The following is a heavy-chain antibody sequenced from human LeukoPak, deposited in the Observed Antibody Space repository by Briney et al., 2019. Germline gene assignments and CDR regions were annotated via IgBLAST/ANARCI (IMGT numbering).Heavy chain of an antibody. D-gene: IGHD1-26*01. CDR2: ISAYNGQT. CDR1: GYTFTTYG. V-gene: IGHV1-18*01. CDR3: ASCGGSYYVHRWFDP. Sequence: ASVKVSCKASGYTFTTYGISWVRQAPGQGLEWRGWISAYNGQTNHTHNLQGRVSMTIDTSTSTAYMELRSLRSDDTAVYYCASCGGSYYVHRWFDPWGQGTLVTVSS. J-gene: IGHJ5*02.